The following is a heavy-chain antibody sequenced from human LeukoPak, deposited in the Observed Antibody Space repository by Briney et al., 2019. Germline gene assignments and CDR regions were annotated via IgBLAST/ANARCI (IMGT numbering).Heavy chain of an antibody. CDR3: ATGRSGYFDS. Sequence: GGSLRLSCAASGFTFSSCAMSWVRQAPGKGLEWVARIKSKTDGGIKDYAAPVKGTFTISRDDSENTVYLQMNSLKIEDTAVYYCATGRSGYFDSWGQGTLVFVSS. CDR2: IKSKTDGGIK. J-gene: IGHJ4*02. CDR1: GFTFSSCA. V-gene: IGHV3-15*01.